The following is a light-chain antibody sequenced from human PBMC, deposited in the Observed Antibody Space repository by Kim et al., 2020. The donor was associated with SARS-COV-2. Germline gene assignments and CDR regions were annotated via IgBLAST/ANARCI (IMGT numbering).Light chain of an antibody. Sequence: TLALSPWERATLSCRASQMVSSRYLVWYQQKPGQVPRLLIYGASNRATGIPDRFSGSVSGTEFTLTISRLEPEDFAVYYCQQYKSFGGGTKVDIK. J-gene: IGKJ4*01. CDR3: QQYKS. CDR2: GAS. CDR1: QMVSSRY. V-gene: IGKV3-20*01.